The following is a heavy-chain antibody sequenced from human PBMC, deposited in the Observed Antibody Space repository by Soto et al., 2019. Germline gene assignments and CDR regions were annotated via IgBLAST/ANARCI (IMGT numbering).Heavy chain of an antibody. V-gene: IGHV1-8*01. CDR1: GYTFTSYD. CDR3: ARAVTIAAAGIYWFDP. CDR2: MNPNSGNT. J-gene: IGHJ5*02. D-gene: IGHD6-13*01. Sequence: QVQLVQSGAEVKKPGASVKVSCKASGYTFTSYDINWVRQATGQGLEWMGWMNPNSGNTGYAQKFQGRVTMTRNTSLSTAYMELSSLRSEDTAVYYCARAVTIAAAGIYWFDPWGQGTLVTVSS.